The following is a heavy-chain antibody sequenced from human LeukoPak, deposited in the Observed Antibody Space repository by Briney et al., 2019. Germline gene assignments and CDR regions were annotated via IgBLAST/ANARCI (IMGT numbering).Heavy chain of an antibody. V-gene: IGHV4-59*01. CDR2: IYYSGST. D-gene: IGHD5-12*01. J-gene: IGHJ4*02. CDR1: GGSISSYY. Sequence: SETLSLTCTVSGGSISSYYWSWIRQPPGKGLEWIGYIYYSGSTNYNPSLKSRVTISVDTSKNQFSLKLSSVTAADTAVYYCAGAGNWLSGDYWGQGTLVTVSS. CDR3: AGAGNWLSGDY.